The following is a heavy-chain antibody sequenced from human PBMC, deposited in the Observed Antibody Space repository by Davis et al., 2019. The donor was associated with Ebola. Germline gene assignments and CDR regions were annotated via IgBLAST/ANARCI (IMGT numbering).Heavy chain of an antibody. CDR1: GLTFSSYG. D-gene: IGHD1-26*01. V-gene: IGHV3-30*02. CDR3: AKDGGNYWDRDYYGMDV. J-gene: IGHJ6*04. CDR2: ILYAGSNK. Sequence: GESLKISCAASGLTFSSYGMHWVRQAPGKGLEWVAFILYAGSNKYYADSVKGRFTISRDNSKNTLYLQMNSLRAEDTAVYYCAKDGGNYWDRDYYGMDVWGKGTTVTVSS.